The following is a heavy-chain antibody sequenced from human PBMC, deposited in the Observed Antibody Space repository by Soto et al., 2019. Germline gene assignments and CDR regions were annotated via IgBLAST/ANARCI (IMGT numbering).Heavy chain of an antibody. J-gene: IGHJ6*02. CDR2: IIPIFGTA. D-gene: IGHD2-15*01. CDR1: GSTFTSYY. Sequence: GASVMVSCTASGSTFTSYYMHWVRQAHGQLFEYMGGIIPIFGTAKYAQKFQDRVTITADNPSTTTYMELSSLRSDDTAVYYCARDRDMVVEVAAGFGMDVWGQGTTVTAP. CDR3: ARDRDMVVEVAAGFGMDV. V-gene: IGHV1-69*06.